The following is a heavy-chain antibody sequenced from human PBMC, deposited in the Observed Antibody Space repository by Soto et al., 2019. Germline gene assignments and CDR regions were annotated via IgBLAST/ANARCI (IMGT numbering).Heavy chain of an antibody. CDR1: EFTFKSYG. Sequence: QVQLVESGGGVVQAGRSLRLSCVASEFTFKSYGVHWVRQAPGKGLAWVAVMSYDGNKKHYADSVRGRFTISRDNSKNTLYLQMKSLRTEDTAVYYCAKDSYRGDIVLTPAPYGNDYWGQGTLVTVSS. V-gene: IGHV3-30*18. J-gene: IGHJ4*02. D-gene: IGHD2-2*01. CDR3: AKDSYRGDIVLTPAPYGNDY. CDR2: MSYDGNKK.